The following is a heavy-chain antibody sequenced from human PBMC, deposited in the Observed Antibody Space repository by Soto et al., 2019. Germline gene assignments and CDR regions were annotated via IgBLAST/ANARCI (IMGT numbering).Heavy chain of an antibody. V-gene: IGHV4-61*08. D-gene: IGHD3-10*01. CDR2: IYYSGST. CDR1: GGSVSGGDYF. CDR3: ARSPNYYYYGFDV. J-gene: IGHJ6*02. Sequence: SETPSLTCTFSGGSVSGGDYFGTWLRHSPGKRLEGIAYIYYSGSTNYTPSLTSRATISVDTSKSQVSLTLTSMTAADAALYYCARSPNYYYYGFDVWGQGTAVTVSS.